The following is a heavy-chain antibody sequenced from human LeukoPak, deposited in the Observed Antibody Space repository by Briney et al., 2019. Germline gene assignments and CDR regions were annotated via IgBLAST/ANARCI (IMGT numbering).Heavy chain of an antibody. CDR2: INPNSGGT. CDR1: GYTFTGYY. CDR3: ARDYDSSGFGDY. J-gene: IGHJ4*02. Sequence: ASVKVSCKASGYTFTGYYMHWVRQAPGQGLEWMGRINPNSGGTNYTQKFQGRVTMTRDTSISTAYMELSRLRSDDTAVYYCARDYDSSGFGDYWGQGTLVTVSS. V-gene: IGHV1-2*06. D-gene: IGHD3-22*01.